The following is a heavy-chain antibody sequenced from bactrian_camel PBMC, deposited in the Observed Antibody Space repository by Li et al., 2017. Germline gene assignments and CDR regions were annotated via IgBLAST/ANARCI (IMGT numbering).Heavy chain of an antibody. CDR1: GRPNENYF. Sequence: HVQLVESGGGSVQVGGSLRLSCAISGRPNENYFLAWFRQLLGKEREGVAAIYTREGKTYYASAAKDRFTISRDNAKNTLYLQMNSLKPEDTAMYYCATTLGTWAYMTSNRALDAHEYKNWGQGTQVTVS. CDR3: ATTLGTWAYMTSNRALDAHEYKN. CDR2: IYTREGKT. V-gene: IGHV3S45*01. J-gene: IGHJ4*01. D-gene: IGHD3*01.